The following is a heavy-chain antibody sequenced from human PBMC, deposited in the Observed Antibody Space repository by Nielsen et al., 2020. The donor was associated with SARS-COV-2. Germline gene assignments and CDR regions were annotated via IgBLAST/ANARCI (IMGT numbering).Heavy chain of an antibody. CDR2: ISSSGSTI. J-gene: IGHJ5*02. Sequence: GGSLRLSCAASGFTFSSYEMNWVRQAPGKGLEWVSYISSSGSTIYYADSVKGRFTISRDNAKNSLYLQMNSLRAEDTAVYYCARDPGLTGWFDPWGQGTLVTVSS. D-gene: IGHD1-14*01. V-gene: IGHV3-48*03. CDR1: GFTFSSYE. CDR3: ARDPGLTGWFDP.